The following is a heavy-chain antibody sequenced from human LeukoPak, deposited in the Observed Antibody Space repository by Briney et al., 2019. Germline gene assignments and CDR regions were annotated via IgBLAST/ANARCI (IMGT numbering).Heavy chain of an antibody. CDR2: IKKDGSEK. J-gene: IGHJ4*02. V-gene: IGHV3-7*04. Sequence: GGSLRLSCAASGFTFSSYSMNWVRQAPGKGLEWVANIKKDGSEKFYVDSVKGRFTISRDNAKNSLYLQMNSLRAEDTAVYYCARYDYGGNYHYWGQGTLVTVSS. D-gene: IGHD4-23*01. CDR1: GFTFSSYS. CDR3: ARYDYGGNYHY.